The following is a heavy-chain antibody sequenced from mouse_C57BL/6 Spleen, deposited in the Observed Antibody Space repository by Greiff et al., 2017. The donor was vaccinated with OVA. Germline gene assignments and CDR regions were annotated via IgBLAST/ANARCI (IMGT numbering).Heavy chain of an antibody. CDR2: IYPGSGST. Sequence: VQLQQSGAELVKPGASVKMSCKASGYTFTSYWITWVKQRPGQGLEWIGDIYPGSGSTNYNEKFKSKATLTVDTSSSTAYMQLSSLTSEDSAVYYCARRDFYYGSSPYAMDYWGQGTSVTVSS. V-gene: IGHV1-55*01. CDR3: ARRDFYYGSSPYAMDY. CDR1: GYTFTSYW. J-gene: IGHJ4*01. D-gene: IGHD1-1*01.